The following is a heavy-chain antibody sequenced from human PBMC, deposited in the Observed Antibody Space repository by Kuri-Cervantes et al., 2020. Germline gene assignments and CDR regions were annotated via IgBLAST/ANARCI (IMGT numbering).Heavy chain of an antibody. D-gene: IGHD6-19*01. CDR1: GYTFTSYD. Sequence: GGSLRLSCKASGYTFTSYDINWVRQATGQGLEWVGWMNPNSANTGYAQKFQGRVTMTRNTSISTAYMELSSLRSEDTAVYYCARGEWHSSGWYALDWWGQGTLVTVSS. CDR3: ARGEWHSSGWYALDW. CDR2: MNPNSANT. V-gene: IGHV1-8*01. J-gene: IGHJ4*02.